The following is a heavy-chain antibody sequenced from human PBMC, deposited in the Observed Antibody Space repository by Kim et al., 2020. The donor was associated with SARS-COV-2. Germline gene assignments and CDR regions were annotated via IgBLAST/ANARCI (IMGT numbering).Heavy chain of an antibody. CDR2: IHPNSSGT. J-gene: IGHJ6*02. D-gene: IGHD3-16*01. CDR1: GYIFTKYY. CDR3: ARGGLAGSLGYYCLDI. Sequence: ASVKVSCKSSGYIFTKYYIHWVRQAPGHGLEWMGWIHPNSSGTNYGQAFQGRVSMSRNSSIDTVYIDVSRLTSDATAVYYCARGGLAGSLGYYCLDIWGQGTAVTVS. V-gene: IGHV1-2*02.